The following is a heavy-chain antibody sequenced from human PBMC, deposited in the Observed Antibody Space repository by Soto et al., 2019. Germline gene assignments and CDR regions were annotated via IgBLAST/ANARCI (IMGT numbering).Heavy chain of an antibody. Sequence: GGSLRLSCAASGYTLTELSMHWVRQAPGKGLEWMGGFDPEDGETIYAQKFQGRVTMTEDTSTDTAYMELSSLRSEDTAVYYCASRGGDAFDIWGQGTMVTVSS. D-gene: IGHD3-16*01. V-gene: IGHV1-24*01. J-gene: IGHJ3*02. CDR3: ASRGGDAFDI. CDR1: GYTLTELS. CDR2: FDPEDGET.